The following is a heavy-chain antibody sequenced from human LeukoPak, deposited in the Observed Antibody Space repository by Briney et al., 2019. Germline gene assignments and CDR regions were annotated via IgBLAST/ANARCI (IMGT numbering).Heavy chain of an antibody. CDR1: GFTFSNAW. V-gene: IGHV3-15*01. Sequence: PGGSLRLSCAASGFTFSNAWMSWVRQAPGKGLEWVGRIKSKTDGGTTDYAAPVKGRFTISRDDSKNTLYLQMNSLKTEDTAVYYCTTALPFLLWFGELTYAFDIWGQGTMVTVSS. CDR2: IKSKTDGGTT. CDR3: TTALPFLLWFGELTYAFDI. J-gene: IGHJ3*02. D-gene: IGHD3-10*01.